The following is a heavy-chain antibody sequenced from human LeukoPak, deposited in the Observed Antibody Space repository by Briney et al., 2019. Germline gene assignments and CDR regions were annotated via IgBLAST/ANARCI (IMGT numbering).Heavy chain of an antibody. CDR2: ISSSSSYT. CDR1: GFTFSDYY. J-gene: IGHJ4*02. Sequence: GGSLRLSCAASGFTFSDYYMSWIRQAPGKGLEWVSYISSSSSYTNYADSVKGRFTISRDNAKNSLYLQMNSLRAEDTAVYYCANSRDGYSLLTGWGQGTLVTVSS. CDR3: ANSRDGYSLLTG. D-gene: IGHD5-24*01. V-gene: IGHV3-11*06.